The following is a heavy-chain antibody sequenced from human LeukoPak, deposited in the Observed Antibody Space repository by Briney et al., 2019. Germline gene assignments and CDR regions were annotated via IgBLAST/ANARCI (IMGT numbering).Heavy chain of an antibody. V-gene: IGHV1-8*01. CDR1: GYTFTSYD. CDR2: MNPNSGNT. Sequence: ASVKVSCKASGYTFTSYDINWVRQATGQGLEWMGWMNPNSGNTGYAQKFQGRVTMTRNTSTSTAYMELSSLRSEDTAVYYCALRTMVRGVIKFDPWGQGTLVTVSS. J-gene: IGHJ5*02. CDR3: ALRTMVRGVIKFDP. D-gene: IGHD3-10*01.